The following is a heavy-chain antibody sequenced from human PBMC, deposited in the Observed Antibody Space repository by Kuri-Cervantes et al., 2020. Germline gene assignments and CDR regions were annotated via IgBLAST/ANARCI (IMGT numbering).Heavy chain of an antibody. V-gene: IGHV3-21*04. J-gene: IGHJ6*02. CDR1: GFTFSSYS. CDR3: ARKMATRSYYYYNGLDV. CDR2: ISSSSSYI. D-gene: IGHD5-24*01. Sequence: GGSLRLSCAASGFTFSSYSMNWVRQAPGKGLEWVSSISSSSSYIYYADSEKGRFTISRDDAKNSLYLQMNSLRAEDTAMYYCARKMATRSYYYYNGLDVWGQGTTVTVSS.